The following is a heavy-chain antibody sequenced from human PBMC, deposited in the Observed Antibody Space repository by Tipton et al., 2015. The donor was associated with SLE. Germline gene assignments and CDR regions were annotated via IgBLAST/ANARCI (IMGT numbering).Heavy chain of an antibody. Sequence: SLRFSCAASGFTFDDYAMHWVRQAPGKGLEWVSLISWNGGSTYYADAVKGRFTISRDNSKNSLYLQMNSLRAEDTALYYCAKDRGVSGHNFDYWGQGTLVTVSS. D-gene: IGHD2-8*01. CDR2: ISWNGGST. CDR3: AKDRGVSGHNFDY. J-gene: IGHJ4*02. CDR1: GFTFDDYA. V-gene: IGHV3-43D*04.